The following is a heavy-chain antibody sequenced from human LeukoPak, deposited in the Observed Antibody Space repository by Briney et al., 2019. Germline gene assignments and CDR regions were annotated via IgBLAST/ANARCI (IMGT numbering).Heavy chain of an antibody. D-gene: IGHD3-22*01. CDR1: GGSISSSSYY. V-gene: IGHV4-39*07. Sequence: SETLSLTCTVSGGSISSSSYYWGWIRQPPGKGLEWIGSNYYSGSTYYNPSVKSRVTISVDTSKKQFSLKLSSVTAADTAVYYCAGGNFYDSRGHPYHFHFWGQGTLVSVSS. J-gene: IGHJ4*02. CDR3: AGGNFYDSRGHPYHFHF. CDR2: NYYSGST.